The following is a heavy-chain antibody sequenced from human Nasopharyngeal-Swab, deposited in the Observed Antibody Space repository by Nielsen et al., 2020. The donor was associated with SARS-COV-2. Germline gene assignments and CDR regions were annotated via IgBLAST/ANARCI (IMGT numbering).Heavy chain of an antibody. CDR3: TRSVVVAVEGAFEI. CDR2: IDWDDDK. D-gene: IGHD2-15*01. CDR1: GFSLSTSGMC. J-gene: IGHJ3*02. V-gene: IGHV2-70*20. Sequence: SGPTLVKPTQTLTLTCTFSGFSLSTSGMCVSWVRQPPGKALEWLALIDWDDDKYYSTSLKTRLTISKDTSKNQVVLTMTNMDPVDTATYYCTRSVVVAVEGAFEIWGQGTMVTVSS.